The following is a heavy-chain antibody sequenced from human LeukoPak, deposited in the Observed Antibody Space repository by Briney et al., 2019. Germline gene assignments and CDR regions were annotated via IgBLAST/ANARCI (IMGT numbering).Heavy chain of an antibody. CDR2: IYHSGST. CDR1: GGSISSSNW. Sequence: SETLSLTCAVSGGSISSSNWWSWVRQPPGKGLEWIGEIYHSGSTNYNPSLKSRVTTSVDKSKNQFSLKLSSVTAADTAVYYCARGSTMVDATYLDYWGQGTLVTVSS. D-gene: IGHD2-8*01. CDR3: ARGSTMVDATYLDY. J-gene: IGHJ4*02. V-gene: IGHV4-4*02.